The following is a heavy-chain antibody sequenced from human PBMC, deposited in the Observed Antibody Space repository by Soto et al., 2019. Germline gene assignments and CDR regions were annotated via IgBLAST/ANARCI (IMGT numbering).Heavy chain of an antibody. Sequence: EVQLVESGGGLVQPGGSLRLSCAVSGFTFSPYWMSWVRQAPGKGLQWVAIIKDDGGDEHYLEAVRGRFTISRDNAKKSLYLAMDSLRVEDTAVYYCAGGSGWISDSWVQGTLVTVSS. D-gene: IGHD6-19*01. J-gene: IGHJ4*02. V-gene: IGHV3-7*05. CDR1: GFTFSPYW. CDR2: IKDDGGDE. CDR3: AGGSGWISDS.